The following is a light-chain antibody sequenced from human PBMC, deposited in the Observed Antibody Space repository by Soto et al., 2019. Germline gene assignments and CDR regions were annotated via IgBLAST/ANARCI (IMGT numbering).Light chain of an antibody. CDR2: EVS. V-gene: IGKV1-5*03. Sequence: DIQMTQSPSTLSASVGDRVSITCRAGQSISGLLAWYQKKPGKAPKLLIYEVSTLESGVPSRFSGRGSGTDFTLTINSLQPDDSATYYCQQYRSYTSFGQGTRLEI. CDR1: QSISGL. CDR3: QQYRSYTS. J-gene: IGKJ2*01.